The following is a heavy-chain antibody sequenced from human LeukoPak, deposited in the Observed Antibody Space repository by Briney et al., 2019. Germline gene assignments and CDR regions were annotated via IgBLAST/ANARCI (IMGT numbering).Heavy chain of an antibody. CDR2: IYHSGST. J-gene: IGHJ6*03. Sequence: SGTLSLTCAVSGGSISSSNWWSWVRQPPGKGLEWIGEIYHSGSTNYNPSLKSRVTISVDKTKNKFSLKLSSVTAADTAVYYCARNHDYYYYYYMDVWGKGTTVTVSS. D-gene: IGHD1-14*01. CDR3: ARNHDYYYYYYMDV. V-gene: IGHV4-4*02. CDR1: GGSISSSNW.